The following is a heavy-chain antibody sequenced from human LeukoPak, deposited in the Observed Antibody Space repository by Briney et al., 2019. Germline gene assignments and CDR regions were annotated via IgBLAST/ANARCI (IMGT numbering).Heavy chain of an antibody. CDR1: GFTFSSYG. V-gene: IGHV3-30*18. J-gene: IGHJ4*02. CDR3: AKDLLVQSPAASPFDY. CDR2: ISCDGSNK. D-gene: IGHD2-2*01. Sequence: GGSLRLSCAASGFTFSSYGMHWVRQAPGKGLEWVAVISCDGSNKYYADSVKGRFTISRDNSKNTLYLQMNSLRAEDTAVYYCAKDLLVQSPAASPFDYWGQGTLVTVSS.